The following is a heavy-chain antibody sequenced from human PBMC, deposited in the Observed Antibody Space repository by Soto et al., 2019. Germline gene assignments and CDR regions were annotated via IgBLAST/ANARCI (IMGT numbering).Heavy chain of an antibody. D-gene: IGHD5-18*01. Sequence: QITLKESGPTLVKPTQTLTLTCTFSGFSLSTSGVGVGWIRQPPGKALEWLALIYWDDDKRYSPSLKSRLTITKDPAKNQVVLTMTNMDPVDTATYYGAHSLYTAMAAPFDYWGQGTLVTVSS. CDR1: GFSLSTSGVG. CDR2: IYWDDDK. V-gene: IGHV2-5*02. J-gene: IGHJ4*02. CDR3: AHSLYTAMAAPFDY.